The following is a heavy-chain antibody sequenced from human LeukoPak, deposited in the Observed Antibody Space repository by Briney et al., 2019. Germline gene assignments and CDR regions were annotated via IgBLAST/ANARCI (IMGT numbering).Heavy chain of an antibody. Sequence: GGSLRLSCAASGFTFSSYEMNWVRQAPGKGLEWVSTISESGGSTNYADSVKGRFTISRDNSKNTLYLQMNSLRAEDTALYYCAKGWSYFLDNWGQGTLVTVSS. CDR2: ISESGGST. D-gene: IGHD6-13*01. V-gene: IGHV3-23*01. CDR1: GFTFSSYE. CDR3: AKGWSYFLDN. J-gene: IGHJ4*02.